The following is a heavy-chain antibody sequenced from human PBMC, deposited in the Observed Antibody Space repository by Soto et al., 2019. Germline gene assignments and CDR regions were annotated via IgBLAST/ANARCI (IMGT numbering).Heavy chain of an antibody. CDR1: GYTYTSYV. J-gene: IGHJ4*02. Sequence: ASVRVSCKASGYTYTSYVMDGLRQAPGQRLEWMGWINAGNGNTKYSQKFQGRVTITRDTSASTAYMELSSLRSEDTAVYYCARGCSSTSCYRGYFDYWGQGTLVTVSS. D-gene: IGHD2-2*02. CDR3: ARGCSSTSCYRGYFDY. V-gene: IGHV1-3*01. CDR2: INAGNGNT.